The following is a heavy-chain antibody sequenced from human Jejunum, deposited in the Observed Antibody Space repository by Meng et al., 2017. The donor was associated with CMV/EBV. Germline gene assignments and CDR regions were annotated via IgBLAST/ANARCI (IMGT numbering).Heavy chain of an antibody. D-gene: IGHD3-22*01. CDR1: GFILANYH. V-gene: IGHV3-23*01. J-gene: IGHJ4*02. Sequence: AASGFILANYHICWVRQSPGKGLEWVSAISPTTGNIYYADSVKGRFTISRDTSENTLYLQMNSLRAADTAIYYCARPAYIDRGGFDYWGQGTLVTVSS. CDR3: ARPAYIDRGGFDY. CDR2: ISPTTGNI.